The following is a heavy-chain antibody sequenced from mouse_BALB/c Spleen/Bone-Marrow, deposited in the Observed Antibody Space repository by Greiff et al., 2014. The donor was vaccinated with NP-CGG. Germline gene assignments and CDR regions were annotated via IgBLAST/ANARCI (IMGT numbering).Heavy chain of an antibody. Sequence: LQQPGSELVRPGASVKLSCKASGYTFTSYWMHWVKQRPGQGLEWIGNIYPGSGSTNYDEKFKSKATLTVDTSSSTAYMQLSCLTSEDSAVYYCTSLRLPYWGQGTLVTVSA. V-gene: IGHV1S22*01. CDR1: GYTFTSYW. CDR3: TSLRLPY. J-gene: IGHJ3*01. D-gene: IGHD1-2*01. CDR2: IYPGSGST.